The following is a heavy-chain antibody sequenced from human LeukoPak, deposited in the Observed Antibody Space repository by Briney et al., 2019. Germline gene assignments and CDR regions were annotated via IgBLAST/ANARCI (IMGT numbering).Heavy chain of an antibody. CDR2: ISPSGGIT. CDR1: GFTFSSHG. Sequence: QSGGTLRLSCAASGFTFSSHGMNWVRQAPGKGLEWVSGISPSGGITYYTDSVKGRFTISRDNSKNTVSLQMNSLRSEDTAVYYCARVRAGAAAGPFDYWGQGTLVTVSS. D-gene: IGHD6-13*01. V-gene: IGHV3-23*01. CDR3: ARVRAGAAAGPFDY. J-gene: IGHJ4*02.